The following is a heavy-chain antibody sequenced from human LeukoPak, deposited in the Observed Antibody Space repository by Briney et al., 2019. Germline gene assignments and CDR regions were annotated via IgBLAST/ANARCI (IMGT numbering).Heavy chain of an antibody. J-gene: IGHJ2*01. Sequence: GASVKVSCKASGYTFTGYYIHWVRQAPGQGLEWMGWINPNTGDTNSAQKFQGRVTMTRDTSISAAYMELSRLRSDDTAVYYCARRIKVSWYFDLWGRGTLVTVSS. CDR1: GYTFTGYY. CDR3: ARRIKVSWYFDL. V-gene: IGHV1-2*02. D-gene: IGHD2-15*01. CDR2: INPNTGDT.